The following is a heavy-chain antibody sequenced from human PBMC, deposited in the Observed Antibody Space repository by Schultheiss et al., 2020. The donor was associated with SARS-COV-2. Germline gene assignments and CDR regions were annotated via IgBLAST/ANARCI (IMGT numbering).Heavy chain of an antibody. CDR2: IYPGDSDT. Sequence: GESLKISCKGSGYTFTNYWIAWVRQMPGKGLEWMGIIYPGDSDTRYSPSFQGQVTISADKSISTAYLQWSSLKASDTAMYYCARRVLGYCSSTSCPNWFDPWGQGTLVTVSS. D-gene: IGHD2-2*01. V-gene: IGHV5-51*01. J-gene: IGHJ5*02. CDR3: ARRVLGYCSSTSCPNWFDP. CDR1: GYTFTNYW.